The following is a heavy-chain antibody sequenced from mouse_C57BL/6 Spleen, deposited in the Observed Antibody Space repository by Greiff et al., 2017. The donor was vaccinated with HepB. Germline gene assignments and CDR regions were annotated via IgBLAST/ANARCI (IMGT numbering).Heavy chain of an antibody. CDR2: INPSTGGT. CDR3: ASGSGNDYVY. D-gene: IGHD2-2*01. J-gene: IGHJ3*01. V-gene: IGHV1-42*01. Sequence: VHVKQSGPELVKPGASVKISCKASGYSFTGYYMNWVKQSPEKSLEWIGDINPSTGGTTYNQKFKAKATLTVDKSSSTAYMQLKSLTSEDSAVYYCASGSGNDYVYWGQGTLVTVSA. CDR1: GYSFTGYY.